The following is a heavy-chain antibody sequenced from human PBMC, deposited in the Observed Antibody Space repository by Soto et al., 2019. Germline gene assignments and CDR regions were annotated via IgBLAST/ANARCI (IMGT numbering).Heavy chain of an antibody. CDR3: ARDHGSGSYSMVGFDY. CDR2: IYYSGST. CDR1: GGSISSYY. D-gene: IGHD3-10*01. J-gene: IGHJ4*02. Sequence: SETLSLTCTVSGGSISSYYWSWIRQPPGKGLEWIGYIYYSGSTNYNPSLKRRVTITVDTSKNQYSLKLNSVTAADTAVYYCARDHGSGSYSMVGFDYWGQGTLVTVSS. V-gene: IGHV4-59*01.